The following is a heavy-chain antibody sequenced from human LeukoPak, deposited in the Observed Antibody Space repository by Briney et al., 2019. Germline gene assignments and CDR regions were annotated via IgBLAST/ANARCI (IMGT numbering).Heavy chain of an antibody. V-gene: IGHV3-23*01. Sequence: GGSLRLSCAASGFTFSSYAMSWVRQAPGKGLEWVSAISGSGGSTYYADSVKGRFTISRDSSKNTLYLQMNSLRAEDTAVYYCARDLGTVTTSIDYWGQGTLVTVSS. CDR1: GFTFSSYA. D-gene: IGHD4-17*01. J-gene: IGHJ4*02. CDR2: ISGSGGST. CDR3: ARDLGTVTTSIDY.